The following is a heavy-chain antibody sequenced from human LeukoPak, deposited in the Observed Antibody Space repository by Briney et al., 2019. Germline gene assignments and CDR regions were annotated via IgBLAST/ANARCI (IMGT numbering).Heavy chain of an antibody. V-gene: IGHV4-34*01. Sequence: SETLSLTCAVYGGSFSGYYWSWIRQPPGKGLEWIGEINHSGSTNYNPSLKSRVTISVDTSKNQFSLKLSSVTAADTAVYYCAGHDYDFWSGFREYYFDYWGQGTLVTVSP. J-gene: IGHJ4*02. D-gene: IGHD3-3*01. CDR2: INHSGST. CDR3: AGHDYDFWSGFREYYFDY. CDR1: GGSFSGYY.